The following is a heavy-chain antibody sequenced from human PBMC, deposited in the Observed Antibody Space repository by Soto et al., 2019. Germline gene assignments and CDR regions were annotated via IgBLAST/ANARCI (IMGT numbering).Heavy chain of an antibody. V-gene: IGHV3-23*01. CDR2: ITVSGDTT. CDR1: GFSFSSYA. D-gene: IGHD1-26*01. J-gene: IGHJ4*02. Sequence: EVQLLESGGDLVQPGGSLRLSCAASGFSFSSYAMTWVRQAPGKGLEWVSTITVSGDTTHYPDSVKGRFTISRDNSKNTLDLQRDSLRAEDTAIYFCTKDTSGTKYTSGTYCTSYFWGQGTLVTVSS. CDR3: TKDTSGTKYTSGTYCTSYF.